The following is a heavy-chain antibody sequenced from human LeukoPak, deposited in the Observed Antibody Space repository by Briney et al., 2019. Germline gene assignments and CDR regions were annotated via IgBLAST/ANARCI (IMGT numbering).Heavy chain of an antibody. D-gene: IGHD3-22*01. J-gene: IGHJ4*02. V-gene: IGHV1-8*01. CDR3: ARKYYYDSSGYYSTPYFDY. CDR2: MNPNSGNT. CDR1: GYTFTGYA. Sequence: ASVKVSCKASGYTFTGYAVSWVRQATGQGLEWMAWMNPNSGNTGYAQKFQGRVTMTSNTSISTAYMELSRLRSDDTAVYYCARKYYYDSSGYYSTPYFDYWGQGTLVTVSS.